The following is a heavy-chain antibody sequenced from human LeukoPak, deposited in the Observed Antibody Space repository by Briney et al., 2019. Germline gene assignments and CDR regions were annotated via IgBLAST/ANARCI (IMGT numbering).Heavy chain of an antibody. Sequence: PGGSLRLSCAASGFTFSSYDIPWVRHGTGKGLEWVAVIGTAGATFYSASVKGRFTISRENARDSVYLQMDGLGAVDTAVYYCARGRGVYFDYWGQGTLVTVSS. D-gene: IGHD2-8*02. CDR3: ARGRGVYFDY. CDR1: GFTFSSYD. J-gene: IGHJ4*02. V-gene: IGHV3-13*01. CDR2: IGTAGAT.